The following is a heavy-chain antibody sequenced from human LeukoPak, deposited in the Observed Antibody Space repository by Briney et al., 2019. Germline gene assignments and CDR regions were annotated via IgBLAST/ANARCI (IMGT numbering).Heavy chain of an antibody. CDR1: GFTFSSYA. D-gene: IGHD1-26*01. Sequence: GGSLRLSCAASGFTFSSYAMSWVRQALGKGLEWVSDISGSGGGTYYADSVKGRFTISRDNSKNTLYLQMNSLRAEDTAVYYCAKDLRYSGSSTVNDGFDIWGQGTMVTVSS. J-gene: IGHJ3*02. CDR3: AKDLRYSGSSTVNDGFDI. CDR2: ISGSGGGT. V-gene: IGHV3-23*01.